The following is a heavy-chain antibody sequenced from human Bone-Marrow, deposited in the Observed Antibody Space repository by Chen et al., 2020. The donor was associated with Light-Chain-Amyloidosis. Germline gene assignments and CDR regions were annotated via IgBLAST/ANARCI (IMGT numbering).Heavy chain of an antibody. V-gene: IGHV4-38-2*01. CDR2: FYHGGSP. CDR1: GNSISRGYF. Sequence: QVLPQQSGPGLVKPSETLSLICAVSGNSISRGYFWGWIRQPPGKGLEWIGVLDFYHGGSPYYSPSLKSRVTITTDTAKNQFSLNLTTVTAADTATYYCARGAVGGTTGVWGQGTLVTVSS. D-gene: IGHD1-26*01. CDR3: ARGAVGGTTGV. J-gene: IGHJ4*02.